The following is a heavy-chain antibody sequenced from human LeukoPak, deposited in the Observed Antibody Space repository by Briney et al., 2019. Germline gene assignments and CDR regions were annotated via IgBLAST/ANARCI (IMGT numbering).Heavy chain of an antibody. D-gene: IGHD4-17*01. CDR3: ARAGVYGDPNWFDP. CDR2: INPNSGGT. J-gene: IGHJ5*02. CDR1: GYTFTGCY. V-gene: IGHV1-2*02. Sequence: ASVKVSCKASGYTFTGCYMHWVRQAPGQGLEWMGWINPNSGGTNYAQKFQGRVTMTRDTSISTAYMELSRLRSDDTAVYYCARAGVYGDPNWFDPWGQGTLDTVSS.